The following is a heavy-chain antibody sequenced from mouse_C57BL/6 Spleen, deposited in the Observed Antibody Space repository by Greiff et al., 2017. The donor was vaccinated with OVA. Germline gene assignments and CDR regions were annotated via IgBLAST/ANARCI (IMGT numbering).Heavy chain of an antibody. CDR3: ARDYYGSSPWFAY. CDR2: IDPSDRYT. D-gene: IGHD1-1*01. V-gene: IGHV1-59*01. Sequence: QVQLQQPGAELVRPGTSVQLSCKASGYTFTSYWMHWVKQRPGQGLEWLGVIDPSDRYTNYTLKFKGKATLTVDTSSSTGDMQLSSLTSEDSAVYYCARDYYGSSPWFAYWGQGTLVTVSA. CDR1: GYTFTSYW. J-gene: IGHJ3*01.